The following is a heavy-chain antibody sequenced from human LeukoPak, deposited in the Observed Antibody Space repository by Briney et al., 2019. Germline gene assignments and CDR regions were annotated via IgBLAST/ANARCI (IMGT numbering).Heavy chain of an antibody. D-gene: IGHD2-15*01. CDR2: IKSKTEGGTT. V-gene: IGHV3-15*01. Sequence: PGGSLRLSCAASGFTFSNAWMSWVRQAPGKRLEWVGRIKSKTEGGTTDYAAPVKVRFTISRDDSKNTLYLQMNSLRAEDTAVYWAKSTAWGEGSGGSNYWGQGTLVTVSS. CDR3: KSTAWGEGSGGSNY. J-gene: IGHJ4*02. CDR1: GFTFSNAW.